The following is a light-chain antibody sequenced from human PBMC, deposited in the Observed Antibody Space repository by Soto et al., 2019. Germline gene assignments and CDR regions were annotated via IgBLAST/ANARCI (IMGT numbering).Light chain of an antibody. CDR1: QSVSSN. Sequence: EIVVSQSAAPLSVSPGERATLSCRASQSVSSNLAWYQQKPGQTPRLHIYGASTRATGIPARFSGSGSGTEFTLTISSLQSEDFAVYYCQQYNSWPPVTFGQGTKVDIK. J-gene: IGKJ1*01. V-gene: IGKV3-15*01. CDR3: QQYNSWPPVT. CDR2: GAS.